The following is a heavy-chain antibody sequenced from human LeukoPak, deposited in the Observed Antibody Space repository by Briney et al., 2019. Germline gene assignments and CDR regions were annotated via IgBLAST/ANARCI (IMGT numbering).Heavy chain of an antibody. J-gene: IGHJ5*02. CDR2: IYYSGST. Sequence: SETLSLTCTVSGGSISSYYWSWIRQPPGKGLEWIGYIYYSGSTNYNPSLKSRVTISVDTSKNQFSLKLSSVTAADTAVYYCARDRGSGYYYVSGNWFDPWGQGTLVTVSS. CDR3: ARDRGSGYYYVSGNWFDP. D-gene: IGHD3-22*01. CDR1: GGSISSYY. V-gene: IGHV4-59*01.